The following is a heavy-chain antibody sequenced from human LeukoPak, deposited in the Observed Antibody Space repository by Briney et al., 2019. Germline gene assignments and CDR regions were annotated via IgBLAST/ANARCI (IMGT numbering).Heavy chain of an antibody. CDR2: INPSSGAT. CDR1: GYTFTDYY. D-gene: IGHD5-12*01. Sequence: GASVKVSCKASGYTFTDYYVHWVRQAPGQGLEWMGWINPSSGATNYAQAFQGRVTLTRVTSISTAYMEVSRLTSDDTAVYYCASVYSAYDLRQLDYWGQGTLVTVSS. V-gene: IGHV1-2*02. J-gene: IGHJ4*02. CDR3: ASVYSAYDLRQLDY.